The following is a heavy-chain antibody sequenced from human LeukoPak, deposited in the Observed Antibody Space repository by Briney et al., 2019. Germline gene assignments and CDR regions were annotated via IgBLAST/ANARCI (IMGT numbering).Heavy chain of an antibody. Sequence: GGSLRLSCAASGFTFSSYWMSWVRQAPGKGLEWVANIKQDGGEKYYVESVKGRFTISRDNSKNMLYLQMNSLRAEDTAVYYCARVHYDFSTNPVDYWGQGTLVTVSS. CDR2: IKQDGGEK. CDR1: GFTFSSYW. CDR3: ARVHYDFSTNPVDY. J-gene: IGHJ4*02. D-gene: IGHD3-3*01. V-gene: IGHV3-7*03.